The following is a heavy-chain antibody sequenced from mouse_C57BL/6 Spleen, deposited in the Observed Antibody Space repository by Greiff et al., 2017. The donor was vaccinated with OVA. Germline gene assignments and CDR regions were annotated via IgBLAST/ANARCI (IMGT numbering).Heavy chain of an antibody. Sequence: QVQLKESGPGLVAPSQRLSITCTVSGFSLTSYGVHWVRQPPGKGLEWLVVIWSDGSTTYNSALKSRLSTSKDNSKSQVFLKMNSLQTDDTAMYYCARHEAYYGSSHLAYWGQGTLVTVSA. V-gene: IGHV2-6-1*01. D-gene: IGHD1-1*01. CDR1: GFSLTSYG. CDR2: IWSDGST. J-gene: IGHJ3*01. CDR3: ARHEAYYGSSHLAY.